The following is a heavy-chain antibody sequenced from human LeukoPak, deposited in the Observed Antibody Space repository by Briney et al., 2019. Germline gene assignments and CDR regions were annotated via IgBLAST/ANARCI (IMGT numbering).Heavy chain of an antibody. D-gene: IGHD3-22*01. CDR2: INPNSGAT. CDR3: ARGEYESSGYRSEAFDI. J-gene: IGHJ3*02. Sequence: ASVKVSCKPSGYTFTDYYLHWVRQAPRQGLEWMGWINPNSGATKYAQKFQGWVTMTRDTSISTAYMELGGLRSDVTAMYYCARGEYESSGYRSEAFDIWGQGTMVTASS. V-gene: IGHV1-2*04. CDR1: GYTFTDYY.